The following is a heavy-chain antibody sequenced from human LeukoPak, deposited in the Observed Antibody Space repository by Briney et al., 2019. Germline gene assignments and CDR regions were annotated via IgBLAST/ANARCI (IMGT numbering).Heavy chain of an antibody. D-gene: IGHD3-10*01. J-gene: IGHJ6*04. CDR2: IIPIFGTA. Sequence: SVKVSCKASGGTFSSYAISWVRQAPGQGLEWMGGIIPIFGTANYAQKFQGRVTITADESTSTAYMELSRLRSEDTAVYYCARAGGITMVRGVPYYYYYYGMDVWGKGTTVTVSS. CDR3: ARAGGITMVRGVPYYYYYYGMDV. CDR1: GGTFSSYA. V-gene: IGHV1-69*13.